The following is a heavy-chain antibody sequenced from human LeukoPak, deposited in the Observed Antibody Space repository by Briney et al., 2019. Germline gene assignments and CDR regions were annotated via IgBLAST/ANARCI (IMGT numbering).Heavy chain of an antibody. V-gene: IGHV3-48*01. CDR1: GFTFSSYS. D-gene: IGHD2-15*01. CDR2: ISGSSSTN. CDR3: AREEGSGGSCRLDY. Sequence: PGGSLRLSCAASGFTFSSYSMNWVRQAPGEGLEWVSHISGSSSTNYYADSVKGRFTISRDNAKNSLYLQMNSLRAEDTAVYYCAREEGSGGSCRLDYWGQGTLVTVSS. J-gene: IGHJ4*02.